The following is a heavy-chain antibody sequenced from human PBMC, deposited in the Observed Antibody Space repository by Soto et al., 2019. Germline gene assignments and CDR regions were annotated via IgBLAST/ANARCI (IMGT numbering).Heavy chain of an antibody. J-gene: IGHJ4*02. D-gene: IGHD7-27*01. V-gene: IGHV1-69*01. CDR3: ARDGDGNSLAY. CDR1: GGTFTTYT. CDR2: IIPIFGAS. Sequence: VQLVQSGPEVKKPGSSVKVSCKSSGGTFTTYTFSWVRQAPGQGLEWMAGIIPIFGASKSAQKYQDRVAITTDESTRTIYMELSSLRSDDTAVYYCARDGDGNSLAYWGQGTLVTVSS.